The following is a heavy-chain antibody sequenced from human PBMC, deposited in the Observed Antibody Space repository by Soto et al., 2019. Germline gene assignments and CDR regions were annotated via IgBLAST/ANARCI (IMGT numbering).Heavy chain of an antibody. CDR1: GGSISSGGYY. CDR3: ARGARSIAAAGQSYGMDV. CDR2: IYYSGST. J-gene: IGHJ6*02. D-gene: IGHD6-13*01. V-gene: IGHV4-31*03. Sequence: SETLSLTCTVSGGSISSGGYYWSWIRQHPGKGLEWIGYIYYSGSTYYNPSLKSRVTISVDTSKNQFSLKLSSVTAADTAVYYCARGARSIAAAGQSYGMDVWGQGTTVT.